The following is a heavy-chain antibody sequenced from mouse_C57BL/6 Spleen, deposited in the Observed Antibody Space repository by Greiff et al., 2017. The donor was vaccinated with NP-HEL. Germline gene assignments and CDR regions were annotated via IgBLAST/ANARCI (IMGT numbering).Heavy chain of an antibody. J-gene: IGHJ3*01. CDR1: GYTFTSYT. CDR3: ARGGDYGSSYVAY. CDR2: INPSSGYT. Sequence: LQESGAELARPGASVKMSCKASGYTFTSYTMHWVKQRPGQGLEWIGYINPSSGYTKYNQKFKDKATLTADKSSSTAYMQLSSLKSEDSAVYYCARGGDYGSSYVAYWGQGTLVTVSA. D-gene: IGHD1-1*01. V-gene: IGHV1-4*01.